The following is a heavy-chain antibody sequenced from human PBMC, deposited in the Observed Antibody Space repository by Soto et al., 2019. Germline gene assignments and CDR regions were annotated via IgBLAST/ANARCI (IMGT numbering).Heavy chain of an antibody. D-gene: IGHD6-19*01. Sequence: SETLSLTCTVSGGSISSGGYYWSWIRQHPGKGLEWIGYIYYSGSTYYNPPLKSRVTISVETSKNQFSLKLSSVTAADTAVYYCARVRAVDGRRYFDYWSQGTLVTVSS. J-gene: IGHJ4*02. CDR1: GGSISSGGYY. CDR2: IYYSGST. V-gene: IGHV4-31*03. CDR3: ARVRAVDGRRYFDY.